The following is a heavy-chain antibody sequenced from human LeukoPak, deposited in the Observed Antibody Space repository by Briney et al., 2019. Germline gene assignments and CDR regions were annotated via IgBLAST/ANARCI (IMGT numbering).Heavy chain of an antibody. D-gene: IGHD3-22*01. CDR1: GGSISSSNW. CDR2: IYHSGST. CDR3: AKSGNYYGSSGYSDAFDI. J-gene: IGHJ3*02. Sequence: SETLSLTCAVSGGSISSSNWWSWVRQPPGKGLEWIGEIYHSGSTNYNPSLKSRVTISVDKSKNQFSLKLSSVTAADTAVYYCAKSGNYYGSSGYSDAFDIWGQGTMVTVSS. V-gene: IGHV4-4*02.